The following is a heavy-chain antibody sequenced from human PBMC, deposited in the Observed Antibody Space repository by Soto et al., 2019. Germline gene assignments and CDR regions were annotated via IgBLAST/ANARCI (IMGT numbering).Heavy chain of an antibody. Sequence: GESLKISCKFSGYSFTSYWIGWVRQMPGKGLEWMGIIYPGDSDTRYSPSFQGHVTISADKSFTTAYLQWSSLKASDTAMYYCAQSPRLTEAFDIWGQGTMVTVSS. CDR2: IYPGDSDT. J-gene: IGHJ3*02. CDR3: AQSPRLTEAFDI. V-gene: IGHV5-51*01. CDR1: GYSFTSYW.